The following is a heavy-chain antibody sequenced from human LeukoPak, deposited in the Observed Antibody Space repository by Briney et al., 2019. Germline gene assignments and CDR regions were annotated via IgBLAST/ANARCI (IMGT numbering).Heavy chain of an antibody. Sequence: GGSLRLSCAASGFTFSSYNMNWVRQAPGKGLEWISYISLSTTSIYYADSVKGRFTISRDNAKNSLYLQMNSLRAEDTAVYYCAREPTYSSSWYTTCDFWGQGTLVTVSS. CDR3: AREPTYSSSWYTTCDF. V-gene: IGHV3-48*01. D-gene: IGHD6-13*01. CDR2: ISLSTTSI. CDR1: GFTFSSYN. J-gene: IGHJ4*02.